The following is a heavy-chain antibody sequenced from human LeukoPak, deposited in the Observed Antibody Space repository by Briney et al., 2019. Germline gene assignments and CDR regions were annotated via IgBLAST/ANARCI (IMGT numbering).Heavy chain of an antibody. J-gene: IGHJ5*02. D-gene: IGHD3-3*01. CDR1: GFTFSSYG. V-gene: IGHV3-30*02. CDR2: IRYDGSNK. CDR3: ARGSPDFWSPYNWLDP. Sequence: PGGSLRLSCAASGFTFSSYGMHWVRQAPGKGLEWVAFIRYDGSNKYYADSVKGRFTISRDNSKNTLYLQMNSLRAEDTAVYYCARGSPDFWSPYNWLDPWGQGTLVTVSS.